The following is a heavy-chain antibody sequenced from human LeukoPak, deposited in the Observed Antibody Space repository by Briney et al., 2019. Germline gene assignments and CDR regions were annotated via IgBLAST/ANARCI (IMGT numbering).Heavy chain of an antibody. D-gene: IGHD4-17*01. CDR1: GFTFSSYW. J-gene: IGHJ4*02. CDR2: IKQDGSEK. Sequence: GGSLRLSCAASGFTFSSYWMSWVRQAPGKGLEWVANIKQDGSEKYYVDSVKGRFTISRDNAKNSLYLQMNSLRAEDTAVYYCARVFGGYGDYFDYWGQGTPVTVSS. CDR3: ARVFGGYGDYFDY. V-gene: IGHV3-7*01.